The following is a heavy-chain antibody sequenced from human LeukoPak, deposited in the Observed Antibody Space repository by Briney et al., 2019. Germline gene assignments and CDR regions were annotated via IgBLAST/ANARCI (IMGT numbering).Heavy chain of an antibody. CDR1: GGSFSGYY. CDR2: IIHSATT. Sequence: SETLSLTCAVYGGSFSGYYWSWIRQPPGKGLKGIGEIIHSATTNSNPSPKSRVTISVDESKNQVSLKLSSVTAADAAVYYCARGEAAGYCSSTSRGRAFDIWGEGTMVTVSS. CDR3: ARGEAAGYCSSTSRGRAFDI. J-gene: IGHJ3*02. V-gene: IGHV4-34*01. D-gene: IGHD2-2*03.